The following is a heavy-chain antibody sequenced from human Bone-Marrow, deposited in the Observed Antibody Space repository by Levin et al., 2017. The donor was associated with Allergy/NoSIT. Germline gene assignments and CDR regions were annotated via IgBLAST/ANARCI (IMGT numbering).Heavy chain of an antibody. CDR1: GFTFSNYA. D-gene: IGHD5-18*01. Sequence: TGGSLRLSCAASGFTFSNYAMSWVRQAPGKGLDWVSGISGSGSSSYYAGSVTGRFTISRDNSKSTLYLQMSTLRAEDTAVYYCAKQSHFSYGLAKFDAWGQGTLVTVSS. J-gene: IGHJ4*02. CDR2: ISGSGSSS. CDR3: AKQSHFSYGLAKFDA. V-gene: IGHV3-23*01.